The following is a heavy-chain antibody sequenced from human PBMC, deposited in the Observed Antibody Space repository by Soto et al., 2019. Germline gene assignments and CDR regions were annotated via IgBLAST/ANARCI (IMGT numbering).Heavy chain of an antibody. V-gene: IGHV3-13*01. Sequence: GGSLRLSCAASGFTFSSYDMHWVRQATGKGLEWVSAIGTAGDTYYPGSVKGRFTISRENAKNSLYLQMNSLRAGDTAVYYCARGHYDYICGTDITAFDIWGQGTTVTVSS. J-gene: IGHJ3*02. D-gene: IGHD3-16*01. CDR2: IGTAGDT. CDR3: ARGHYDYICGTDITAFDI. CDR1: GFTFSSYD.